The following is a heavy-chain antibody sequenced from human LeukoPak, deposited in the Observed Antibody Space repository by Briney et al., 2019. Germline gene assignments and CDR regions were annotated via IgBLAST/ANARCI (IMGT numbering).Heavy chain of an antibody. D-gene: IGHD5-24*01. CDR1: GFTFSSYW. V-gene: IGHV3-74*01. CDR2: IKSDGSSK. CDR3: AKDDGWLQYNN. J-gene: IGHJ4*02. Sequence: PGGSLRLSCAASGFTFSSYWMHWVRQAPGKGLGWVSRIKSDGSSKNYADSVKGRFTISRDNSKNKLHLQMNSLRAEDTAVYYCAKDDGWLQYNNWGQGTLVTVSS.